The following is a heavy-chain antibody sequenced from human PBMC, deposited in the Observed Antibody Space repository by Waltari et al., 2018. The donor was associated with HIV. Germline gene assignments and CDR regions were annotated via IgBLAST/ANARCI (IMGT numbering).Heavy chain of an antibody. D-gene: IGHD3-3*01. J-gene: IGHJ4*02. CDR3: ARDSSSDFWSGEKVPFDY. CDR1: GYTFTSYA. Sequence: QVQLVQSGAEVKKPGASVKVSCKASGYTFTSYAMHWVRQAPGQRLEWMGWINAGNGNTKYSQKFQGRVTITRDTSASTAYMELSSLRSEDTAVYYCARDSSSDFWSGEKVPFDYWGQGTLVTVSS. CDR2: INAGNGNT. V-gene: IGHV1-3*01.